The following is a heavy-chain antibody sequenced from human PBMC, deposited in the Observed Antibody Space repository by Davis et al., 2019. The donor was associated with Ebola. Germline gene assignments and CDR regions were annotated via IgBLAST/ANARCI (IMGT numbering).Heavy chain of an antibody. Sequence: ASVKVSCKASGGTFSSYAISWVRQAPGQGLEWMGIINPSGGSTSYAQKFQGRVTMTTDTSTSTAYMELRSLRSDDTAVYYCTCPNRDYYYGMDVWGQGTTVTVSS. V-gene: IGHV1-46*01. J-gene: IGHJ6*02. D-gene: IGHD1-14*01. CDR3: TCPNRDYYYGMDV. CDR2: INPSGGST. CDR1: GGTFSSYA.